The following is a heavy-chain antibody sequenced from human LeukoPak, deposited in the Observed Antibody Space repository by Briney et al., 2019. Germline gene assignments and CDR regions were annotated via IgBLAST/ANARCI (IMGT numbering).Heavy chain of an antibody. CDR1: GFTFSTYW. CDR2: ISSSSRYI. Sequence: GGSLRLSCAASGFTFSTYWMNWFRQTPGKGLEWVSSISSSSRYIYYTDSVKGRFTISRDNAKNSLYLQMNSLRAEDTAVYYCARDLSVGSKPDLGFDYWGQGTLVTVSS. D-gene: IGHD1-26*01. CDR3: ARDLSVGSKPDLGFDY. J-gene: IGHJ4*02. V-gene: IGHV3-21*01.